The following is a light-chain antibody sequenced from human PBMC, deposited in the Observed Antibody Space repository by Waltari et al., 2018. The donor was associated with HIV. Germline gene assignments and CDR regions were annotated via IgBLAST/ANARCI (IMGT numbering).Light chain of an antibody. CDR2: ANN. J-gene: IGLJ3*02. CDR1: NSNIGSTYD. Sequence: QSVLTQPPSVSGAPGQRVTISSTGSNSNIGSTYDVHWYQLLPGKAPKLLIYANNNRPSGVPDRFSGAKSGASASRAISGLQAEDEADYSCQSYDSRLSAWGCGGGTKVTVL. V-gene: IGLV1-40*01. CDR3: QSYDSRLSAWG.